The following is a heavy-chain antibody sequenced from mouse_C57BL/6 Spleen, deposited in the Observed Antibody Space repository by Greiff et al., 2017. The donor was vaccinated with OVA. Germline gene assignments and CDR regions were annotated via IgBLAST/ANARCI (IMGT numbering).Heavy chain of an antibody. V-gene: IGHV3-6*01. D-gene: IGHD2-5*01. CDR3: ARDYYSNYAYAMDY. Sequence: EVKLQESGPGLVKPSQSLSLTCSVTGYSITSGYYWNWIRQFPGNKLEWMGYISYDGSNNYNPSLKNRISITRDTSKNQFFLKLNSVTTEDTATYYCARDYYSNYAYAMDYWGQGTSVTVSS. CDR2: ISYDGSN. CDR1: GYSITSGYY. J-gene: IGHJ4*01.